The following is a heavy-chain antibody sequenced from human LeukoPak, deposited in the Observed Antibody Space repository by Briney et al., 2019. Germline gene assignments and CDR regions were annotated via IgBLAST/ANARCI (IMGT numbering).Heavy chain of an antibody. CDR2: IYSSGST. Sequence: MSSETLSLTCTVSGGSISSYYWSWIRQPPGKGLEWIGYIYSSGSTNYNPSLKSRVTISIHTSKNQFSLKLSSVTAADTAVYYCARVQIGYSYGLFDYWGQGTLVTVSS. V-gene: IGHV4-59*01. J-gene: IGHJ4*02. CDR1: GGSISSYY. CDR3: ARVQIGYSYGLFDY. D-gene: IGHD5-18*01.